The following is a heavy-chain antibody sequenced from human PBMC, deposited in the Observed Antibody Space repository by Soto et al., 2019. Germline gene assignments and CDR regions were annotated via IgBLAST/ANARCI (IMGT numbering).Heavy chain of an antibody. J-gene: IGHJ4*02. D-gene: IGHD3-16*01. CDR1: GGSFNDYF. CDR3: AGGYGYFWGRDDS. Sequence: QVQLQQWGAGLLKPSETLSLTCAVYGGSFNDYFWTWIRQPPGKGLEWIGEINHTGSRTIYNPSLEGRVTISVDTSKNQFSLKLSSVTAADTAVYYCAGGYGYFWGRDDSWGQGTLVTVSS. CDR2: INHTGSRT. V-gene: IGHV4-34*01.